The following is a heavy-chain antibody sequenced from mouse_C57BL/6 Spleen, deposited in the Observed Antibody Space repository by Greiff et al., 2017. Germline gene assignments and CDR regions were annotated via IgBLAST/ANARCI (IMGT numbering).Heavy chain of an antibody. D-gene: IGHD3-1*01. V-gene: IGHV1-82*01. CDR1: GYAFSSSW. CDR3: ARTGYDLDY. CDR2: IYPGDGDT. J-gene: IGHJ4*01. Sequence: VPLKESGPELVKPGASVKISCKASGYAFSSSWMNWVKQRPGQGLEWIGRIYPGDGDTNYNGKFKGKATLTADKSSRTAYMPLSSLTPEDSAVYFGARTGYDLDYWGQGTSVTVSA.